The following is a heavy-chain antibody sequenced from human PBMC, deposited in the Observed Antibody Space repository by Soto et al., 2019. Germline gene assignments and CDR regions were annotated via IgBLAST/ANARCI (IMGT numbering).Heavy chain of an antibody. CDR3: AKGGTYDFPPY. CDR2: INSDGSTA. J-gene: IGHJ4*02. Sequence: PGGSLRLSCAASGFTFSTNWMHWVRQAPGKGLVWVSRINSDGSTASYADSVKGRFTISRDNAKNTLYLQMRSLRAEDTAVYYCAKGGTYDFPPYWGQGTLVTVSS. D-gene: IGHD3-3*01. CDR1: GFTFSTNW. V-gene: IGHV3-74*01.